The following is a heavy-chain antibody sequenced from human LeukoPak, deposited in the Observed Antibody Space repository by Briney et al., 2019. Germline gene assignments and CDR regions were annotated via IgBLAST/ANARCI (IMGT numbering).Heavy chain of an antibody. CDR3: AKYGVDCSSTSCYPLYYMDV. CDR2: ISGGGGIT. Sequence: GGSLRLSCAASGFTFDSYTMTWVRQAPGKGLEWVSNISGGGGITNYADSVKGRFTISRDNSKYTLFLQMNSLRAEDTAVYYCAKYGVDCSSTSCYPLYYMDVWGKGTTVTVSS. CDR1: GFTFDSYT. V-gene: IGHV3-23*01. J-gene: IGHJ6*03. D-gene: IGHD2-2*01.